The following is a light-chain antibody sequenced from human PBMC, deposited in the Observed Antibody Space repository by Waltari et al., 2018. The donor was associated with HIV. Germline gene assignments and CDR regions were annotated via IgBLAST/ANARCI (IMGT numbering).Light chain of an antibody. V-gene: IGKV3-15*01. CDR3: QQYNDWPPLT. J-gene: IGKJ4*02. Sequence: EIVITQPPATLSVSPGERATLSCRASQSVRSNIAWYQQKPGQAPRLLIYGASTRATGIPARFSGSGSGTEFTLTNSSLQSEDFALYYCQQYNDWPPLTFGGGTKVEIK. CDR2: GAS. CDR1: QSVRSN.